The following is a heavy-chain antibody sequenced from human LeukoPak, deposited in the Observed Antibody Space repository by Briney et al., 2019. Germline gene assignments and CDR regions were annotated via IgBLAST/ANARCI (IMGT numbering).Heavy chain of an antibody. J-gene: IGHJ4*02. Sequence: PSETLSLTCIVSDDSIISNSYYWNWIRQPPGKGLEWVASLHYSGTPYYNPSLIRRISISADTSKSELSLKMTSVTAADTGVYYCTRGDDSYPLGTFWGQGALVTVSS. CDR2: LHYSGTP. D-gene: IGHD2-21*02. CDR1: DDSIISNSYY. V-gene: IGHV4-39*01. CDR3: TRGDDSYPLGTF.